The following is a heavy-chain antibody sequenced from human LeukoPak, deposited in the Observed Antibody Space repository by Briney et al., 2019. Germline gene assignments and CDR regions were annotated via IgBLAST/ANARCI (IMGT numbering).Heavy chain of an antibody. CDR2: IYSGGST. V-gene: IGHV3-53*04. CDR1: GFTVSSNY. Sequence: PGGSLRLSCAASGFTVSSNYMSWVRQAPGKGLEWVSGIYSGGSTYYADSVKGRFTISRHNSKNTLYLQMNSLRAEDTAVYYCARGGATSSLTFDYWGQGTLVTVSS. J-gene: IGHJ4*02. CDR3: ARGGATSSLTFDY. D-gene: IGHD5-12*01.